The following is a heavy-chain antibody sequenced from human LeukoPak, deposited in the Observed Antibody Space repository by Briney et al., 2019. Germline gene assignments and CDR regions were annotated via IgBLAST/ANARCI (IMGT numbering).Heavy chain of an antibody. Sequence: SETLSLTCAVYGGSFSGYYWSWIRQPPGKGLEWIGEINHSGSTNYNPSLKSRVTISVDTSKNQFSLKLSSVTAADTAVYYCARIRSPRRVVVAGTFKGGWFDPWGQGTLVTASS. V-gene: IGHV4-34*01. CDR2: INHSGST. CDR1: GGSFSGYY. D-gene: IGHD6-19*01. CDR3: ARIRSPRRVVVAGTFKGGWFDP. J-gene: IGHJ5*02.